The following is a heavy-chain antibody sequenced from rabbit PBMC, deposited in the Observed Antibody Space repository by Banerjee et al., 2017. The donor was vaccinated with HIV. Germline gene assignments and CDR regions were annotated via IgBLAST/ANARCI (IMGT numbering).Heavy chain of an antibody. CDR2: IDPVFGTT. V-gene: IGHV1S43*01. CDR3: ARDDAGVVGYDWDL. D-gene: IGHD4-2*01. J-gene: IGHJ4*01. Sequence: QQQLVESGGGLVKPGASLTLTCKASGFSFSGGYDMCWDRQAPGKGLEWIGDIDPVFGTTSYASGVNGRFTISSHNAQNTLYLQLNSLTAADTATYFCARDDAGVVGYDWDLWGQGTLVTVS. CDR1: GFSFSGGYD.